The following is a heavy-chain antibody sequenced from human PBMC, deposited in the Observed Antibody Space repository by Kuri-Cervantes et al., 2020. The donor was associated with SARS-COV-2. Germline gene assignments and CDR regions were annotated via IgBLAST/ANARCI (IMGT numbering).Heavy chain of an antibody. V-gene: IGHV3-21*01. CDR1: GFTFSSYS. D-gene: IGHD6-13*01. CDR3: ARDCSSPYKYYYYYYMDV. J-gene: IGHJ6*03. CDR2: ISSTSSYI. Sequence: GGSLRLSCAASGFTFSSYSMSWVRQAPGKGLEWVSSISSTSSYIYYADSVKGRFTISRDNAKNSLYLQMNSLRAEDTAVYYCARDCSSPYKYYYYYYMDVWGKGTTVTVSS.